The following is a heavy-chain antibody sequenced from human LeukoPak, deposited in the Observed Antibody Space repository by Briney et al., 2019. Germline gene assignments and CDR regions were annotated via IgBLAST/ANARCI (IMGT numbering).Heavy chain of an antibody. Sequence: SVKVSCKPSGGTFGSYAISWVRQAPGQGLEWVGGIIPLFGAPLYAQKFQGRVTITADERTSTVYMNLSSLRSDDTAVYYCARDNEDGGLFDYWGQGTLVTVSS. D-gene: IGHD4-23*01. V-gene: IGHV1-69*13. CDR2: IIPLFGAP. CDR1: GGTFGSYA. CDR3: ARDNEDGGLFDY. J-gene: IGHJ4*02.